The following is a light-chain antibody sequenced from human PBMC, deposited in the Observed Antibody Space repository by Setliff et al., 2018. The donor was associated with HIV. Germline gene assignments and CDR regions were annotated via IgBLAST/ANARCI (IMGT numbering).Light chain of an antibody. CDR2: DVS. V-gene: IGLV2-14*03. Sequence: QSVLTQPASVSGSPGQSITISCTGTSGDVGGYNYVSWYQQHPGKAPKLLIFDVSDRPSGISNRFSGSKSGTTASLTISGLQAEDEADYYCCSFTSSSTLIIFGGGTQLTV. J-gene: IGLJ2*01. CDR3: CSFTSSSTLII. CDR1: SGDVGGYNY.